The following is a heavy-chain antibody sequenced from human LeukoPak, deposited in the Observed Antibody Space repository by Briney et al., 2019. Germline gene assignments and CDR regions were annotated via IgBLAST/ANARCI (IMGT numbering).Heavy chain of an antibody. CDR3: ARDVRLPRRAFDI. CDR2: ISYSGST. V-gene: IGHV4-59*12. D-gene: IGHD5-18*01. CDR1: GGSISSYY. Sequence: SETLSLTCSVSGGSISSYYWNWIRQPPGKGLEWIGSISYSGSTNYNPSLESRVTISVDTSKNQFSLKLSSVTAADTAVYYCARDVRLPRRAFDIWGQGTMVTVSS. J-gene: IGHJ3*02.